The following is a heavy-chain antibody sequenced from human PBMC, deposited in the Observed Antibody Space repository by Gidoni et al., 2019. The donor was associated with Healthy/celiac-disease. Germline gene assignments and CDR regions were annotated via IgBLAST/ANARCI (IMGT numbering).Heavy chain of an antibody. CDR1: GSRRDAYA. J-gene: IGHJ4*02. Sequence: VPLVDFGGGLFQPDWSLRLPSPASGSRRDAYAMHWVRQAPGKGLEWVSGISWNSGSRGYADSEKGRFTISRDNAKNSLYLQMNRLRAEDTALYYCAKDIFPNNWNQNFDYWGQGTLVTVSS. CDR2: ISWNSGSR. V-gene: IGHV3-9*01. CDR3: AKDIFPNNWNQNFDY. D-gene: IGHD1-20*01.